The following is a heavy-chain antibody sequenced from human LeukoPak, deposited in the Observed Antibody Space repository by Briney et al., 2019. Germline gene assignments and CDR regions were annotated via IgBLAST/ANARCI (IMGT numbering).Heavy chain of an antibody. CDR1: GYTFTSYG. Sequence: ASVKVSCKASGYTFTSYGISWVRQAPGQGLEWMGWISAYNGNTNYAQKLQGRVTMTTDTSTSTAYMELRSLRSDDTAVYYCARVSYSSSWYYFGERYHYYYMDLWGEGTTVTVSS. CDR3: ARVSYSSSWYYFGERYHYYYMDL. J-gene: IGHJ6*03. V-gene: IGHV1-18*01. D-gene: IGHD6-13*01. CDR2: ISAYNGNT.